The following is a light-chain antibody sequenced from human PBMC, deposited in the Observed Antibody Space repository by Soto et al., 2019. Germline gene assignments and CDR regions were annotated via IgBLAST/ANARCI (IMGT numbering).Light chain of an antibody. J-gene: IGLJ2*01. CDR2: DVS. CDR1: SSDVGGYNY. Sequence: QSALTQPASGSRSPGQSITISGTGTSSDVGGYNYVSWYQQHPGKAPKLMIYDVSNRPSGVSNRFSGSKSGNTASLTISGFQAEDEADYYCSSYTSSSRVFGGGTKVTVL. CDR3: SSYTSSSRV. V-gene: IGLV2-14*01.